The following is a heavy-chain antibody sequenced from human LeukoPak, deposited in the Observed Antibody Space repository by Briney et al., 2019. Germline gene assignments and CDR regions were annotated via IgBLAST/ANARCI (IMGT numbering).Heavy chain of an antibody. Sequence: GGSLRLSCAASGFTFSSYGMHWVRQAPGKGLGWVAVIWYDGSNKYYADSVRGRFTISRDDSKNTLYLQMNSLRAEDTAVYYCAKDINYDSSGYFIDYWGQGTLVTVSS. CDR2: IWYDGSNK. CDR1: GFTFSSYG. D-gene: IGHD3-22*01. CDR3: AKDINYDSSGYFIDY. J-gene: IGHJ4*02. V-gene: IGHV3-33*06.